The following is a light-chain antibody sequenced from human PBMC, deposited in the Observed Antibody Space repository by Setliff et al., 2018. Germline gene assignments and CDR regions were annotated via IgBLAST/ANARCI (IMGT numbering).Light chain of an antibody. V-gene: IGLV2-14*03. CDR1: NNDVGAYNY. J-gene: IGLJ1*01. CDR2: DVS. CDR3: SSYSSSNIPVV. Sequence: QSALTQPASVSGSPGQSVTISCTGTNNDVGAYNYVSWYQQHPGKAPKFMIYDVSNRPSGVSNRFSGSKSGNTASLTISGLQAEDEADYYCSSYSSSNIPVVFGTGTKVTVL.